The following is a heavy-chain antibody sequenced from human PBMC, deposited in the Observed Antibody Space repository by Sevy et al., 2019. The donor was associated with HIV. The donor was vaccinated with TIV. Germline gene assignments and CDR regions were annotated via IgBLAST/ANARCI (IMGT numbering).Heavy chain of an antibody. V-gene: IGHV3-30*03. CDR2: ISNDGSKT. J-gene: IGHJ4*02. CDR1: GFPFSDYQ. CDR3: VSLIEGGYTHLFDF. D-gene: IGHD1-26*01. Sequence: GGSLRLSCAVSGFPFSDYQMHWVRPAPGKGLEWLAVISNDGSKTYYADSVKGRFTFSRDNSKNTLYLHMNSLRAEDTALYYCVSLIEGGYTHLFDFWGQGILVTVSS.